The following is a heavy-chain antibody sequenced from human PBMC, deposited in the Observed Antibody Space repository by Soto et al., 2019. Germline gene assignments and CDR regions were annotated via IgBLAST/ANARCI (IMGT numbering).Heavy chain of an antibody. CDR3: VTEGGTIFGVATPDYYYYYGMDV. D-gene: IGHD3-3*01. J-gene: IGHJ6*02. CDR2: IKSKTDGGTT. Sequence: PGGSLRLSCAASGFTFSNAWMNWVRQAPGKGLEWVGRIKSKTDGGTTDYAAPVKGRFTISRDDSKNTLYLQMNSLKTEDTAVYYCVTEGGTIFGVATPDYYYYYGMDVWGQGTTVTVSS. CDR1: GFTFSNAW. V-gene: IGHV3-15*07.